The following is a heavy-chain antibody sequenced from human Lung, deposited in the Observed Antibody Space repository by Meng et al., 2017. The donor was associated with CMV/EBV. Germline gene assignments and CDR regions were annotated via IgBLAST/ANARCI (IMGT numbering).Heavy chain of an antibody. D-gene: IGHD6-19*01. CDR1: DYYVTTYG. J-gene: IGHJ4*02. CDR2: ISCYNGDT. Sequence: AHLLQDGPEVKKPGASVRVSCKASDYYVTTYGFSWIRQAPGQGLEWMGWISCYNGDTNYAQKLQGRVTMTTDTSTNTAYMDLRGLRSDDTAVYYCARDPSNTSGRYAYFDYWGQGTLVTVSS. CDR3: ARDPSNTSGRYAYFDY. V-gene: IGHV1-18*01.